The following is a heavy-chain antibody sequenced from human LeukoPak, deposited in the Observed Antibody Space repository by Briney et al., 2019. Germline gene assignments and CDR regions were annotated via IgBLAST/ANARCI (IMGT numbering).Heavy chain of an antibody. Sequence: GASVKVSCKASGYTFTSYGISWVRQAPGQGLEWMGWISAYNGNTNYAQKLQGRVTMTTDTSTSTAYMELRSLRSDDTAVYYCARDGPYDYGDYHNWFDPWGQGTLVTVSS. CDR2: ISAYNGNT. J-gene: IGHJ5*02. CDR3: ARDGPYDYGDYHNWFDP. CDR1: GYTFTSYG. V-gene: IGHV1-18*01. D-gene: IGHD4-17*01.